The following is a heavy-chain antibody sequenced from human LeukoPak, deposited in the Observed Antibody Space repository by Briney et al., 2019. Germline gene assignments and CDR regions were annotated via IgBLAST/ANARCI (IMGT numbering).Heavy chain of an antibody. D-gene: IGHD7-27*01. J-gene: IGHJ4*02. CDR2: ITDVGDRA. V-gene: IGHV3-23*01. CDR1: VFRFRTYA. CDR3: TKDQDFRLGSMDF. Sequence: PGGSLRLSCGTSVFRFRTYAMTWVRQAPGKGLEWVSTITDVGDRALYIDSVRGRFTIFRDDSKNTLYLQMNSLRAEDTAVYYCTKDQDFRLGSMDFWGQGSLVTVSS.